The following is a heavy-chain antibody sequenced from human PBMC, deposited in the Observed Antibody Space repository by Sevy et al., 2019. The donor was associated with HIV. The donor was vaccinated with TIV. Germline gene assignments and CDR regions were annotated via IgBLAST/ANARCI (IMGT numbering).Heavy chain of an antibody. D-gene: IGHD1-26*01. V-gene: IGHV3-48*02. J-gene: IGHJ4*02. CDR3: ARDYSGSYYRFDY. CDR2: ISSSSNTI. CDR1: GFTCSGYS. Sequence: GGSVRLSCVASGFTCSGYSMNWVRQAPGKGLEWVSYISSSSNTIYYADSVKGRFTISRDNAKNSLYLQMNSLRDEDTAVYYCARDYSGSYYRFDYWGQGTLVTVSS.